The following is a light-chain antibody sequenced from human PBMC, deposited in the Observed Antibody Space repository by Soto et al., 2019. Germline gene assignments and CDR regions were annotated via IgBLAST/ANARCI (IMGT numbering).Light chain of an antibody. CDR3: SSYAGSNNVV. CDR2: EVS. Sequence: QSVLTQPPSASGSPGQSVTISCTGTSSDIAYYKYVSWYQQHPGKAPKLILYEVSERPSGVPDRFSGSKSGNTASLTVSGLQAEDEALYYCSSYAGSNNVVFGTGTKVTVL. J-gene: IGLJ1*01. CDR1: SSDIAYYKY. V-gene: IGLV2-8*01.